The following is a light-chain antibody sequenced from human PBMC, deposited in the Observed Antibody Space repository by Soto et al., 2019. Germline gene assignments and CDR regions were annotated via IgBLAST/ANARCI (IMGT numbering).Light chain of an antibody. CDR3: LQYNSPPLT. J-gene: IGKJ1*01. CDR2: GAS. Sequence: DIQMTQSPSSLSASVGDRVTITCRASQGIRYALGWYQQKPGTAPKRLIYGASILQSGVPSRFGGSGSGTEFTLTISSLQPEDFATYYCLQYNSPPLTFGQGTKVEI. V-gene: IGKV1-17*01. CDR1: QGIRYA.